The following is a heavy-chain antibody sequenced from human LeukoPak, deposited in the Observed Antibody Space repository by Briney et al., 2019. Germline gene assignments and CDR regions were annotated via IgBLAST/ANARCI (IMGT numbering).Heavy chain of an antibody. CDR2: IIPIFGTA. V-gene: IGHV1-69*05. J-gene: IGHJ4*02. CDR3: ARGLNRYSSGWYDY. CDR1: GGTFSSYA. Sequence: GASVKVSCKASGGTFSSYAISWVRQAPGQGLEWMRGIIPIFGTANYAQKFQGRVTITTDESTSTAYMELSSLRSEDTAVYYCARGLNRYSSGWYDYWGQGTLVTVSS. D-gene: IGHD6-19*01.